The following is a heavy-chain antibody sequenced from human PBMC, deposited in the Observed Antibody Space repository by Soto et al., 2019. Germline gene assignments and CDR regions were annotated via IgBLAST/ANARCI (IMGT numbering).Heavy chain of an antibody. Sequence: SETLSLTCTVSGGSFKSGSYSWSWIRQPPGKGLEWIGYVYHTGRTSYNPSLKGRVTMSVDGSKNRFSLRLSSVTAADTAVYYCARRISARTYYFDYWGQGTLVTVSS. CDR3: ARRISARTYYFDY. CDR1: GGSFKSGSYS. D-gene: IGHD6-6*01. V-gene: IGHV4-61*01. J-gene: IGHJ4*02. CDR2: VYHTGRT.